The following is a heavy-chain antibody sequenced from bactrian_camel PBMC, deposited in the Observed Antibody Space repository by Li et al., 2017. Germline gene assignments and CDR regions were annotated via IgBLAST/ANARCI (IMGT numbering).Heavy chain of an antibody. CDR3: AAASRPIFAGYRFSPSDFDY. Sequence: HVQLVESGGGSVQAGGSLRLSCVHSGMTTNTYSMAWFRQAPGKEREGLAVIYPPIHFSHYADSVKGRFTISQDNAKNTAYLQMNSLKPEDSAMYYCAAASRPIFAGYRFSPSDFDYWGQGTQVTVS. CDR1: GMTTNTYS. J-gene: IGHJ6*01. D-gene: IGHD1*01. CDR2: IYPPIHFS. V-gene: IGHV3S6*01.